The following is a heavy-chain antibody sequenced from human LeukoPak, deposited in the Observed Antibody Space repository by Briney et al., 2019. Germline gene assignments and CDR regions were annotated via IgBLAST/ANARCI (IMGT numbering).Heavy chain of an antibody. D-gene: IGHD3-3*01. J-gene: IGHJ4*02. CDR3: ARGRITIFGVITPHFDN. CDR2: IQNSGNS. CDR1: RGSISSYY. V-gene: IGHV4-59*01. Sequence: SETLSLTCTVSRGSISSYYWSWIRQPPGKGLEWIGYIQNSGNSNFNPSLKSRVTISLDTSKNQFSLDLNSVTAADTAMYYCARGRITIFGVITPHFDNCGQGTLVTVSS.